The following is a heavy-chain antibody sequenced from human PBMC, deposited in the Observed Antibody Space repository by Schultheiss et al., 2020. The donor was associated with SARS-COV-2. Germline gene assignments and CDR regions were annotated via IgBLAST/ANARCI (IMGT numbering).Heavy chain of an antibody. CDR3: AKGDGHMIGDY. D-gene: IGHD3-22*01. CDR2: ISGSGGST. V-gene: IGHV3-48*04. CDR1: GFTFSSYS. Sequence: GESLKISCAASGFTFSSYSMNWVRQAPGKGLEWVSYISGSGGSTYYADSVKGRFTISRDNAKNSLFLQMNSLRAEDTAVYYCAKGDGHMIGDYWGQGTLVTVSS. J-gene: IGHJ4*02.